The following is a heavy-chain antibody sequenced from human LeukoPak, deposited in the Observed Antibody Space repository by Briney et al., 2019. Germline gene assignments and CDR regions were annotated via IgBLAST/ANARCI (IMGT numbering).Heavy chain of an antibody. CDR1: GYTFTSYA. J-gene: IGHJ4*02. Sequence: ASVKVSCKASGYTFTSYAMHWVRQVPGQRLEWMGWINAGNGNTKYSQKFQGRVTITADESTSTAYMELSSLRSEDTAVYYCAREHMVRGVMRLGYWGQGTLVTVSS. D-gene: IGHD3-10*01. CDR2: INAGNGNT. CDR3: AREHMVRGVMRLGY. V-gene: IGHV1-3*01.